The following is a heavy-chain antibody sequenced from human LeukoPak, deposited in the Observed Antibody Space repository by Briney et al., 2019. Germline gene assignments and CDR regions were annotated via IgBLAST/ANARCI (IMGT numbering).Heavy chain of an antibody. CDR2: ISSSSSYI. J-gene: IGHJ6*02. D-gene: IGHD1-26*01. CDR3: ARDDGGSYYPPYYYYGMDV. V-gene: IGHV3-21*01. Sequence: GGSLRLSCAASGFTFSSYSMNWVRQAPGKGLEWVSSISSSSSYIHYADSVKGRFTISRDNAKNSLYLQMNSLRAEDTAVYYCARDDGGSYYPPYYYYGMDVWGQGTTVTVSS. CDR1: GFTFSSYS.